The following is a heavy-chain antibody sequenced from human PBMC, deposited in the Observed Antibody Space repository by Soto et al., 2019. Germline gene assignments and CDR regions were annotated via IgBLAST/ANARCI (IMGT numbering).Heavy chain of an antibody. CDR3: AREYGDYGYWYFDL. V-gene: IGHV3-13*01. Sequence: WGPLRVSCGAAGFTFSSYGMHCVSKATGKGLEWVSAIGTAGDTYYPGSVKGRFTISRENAKNSLYLQMNSLRAGDTAVYYCAREYGDYGYWYFDLWGRGTPVTVSS. D-gene: IGHD4-17*01. J-gene: IGHJ2*01. CDR1: GFTFSSYG. CDR2: IGTAGDT.